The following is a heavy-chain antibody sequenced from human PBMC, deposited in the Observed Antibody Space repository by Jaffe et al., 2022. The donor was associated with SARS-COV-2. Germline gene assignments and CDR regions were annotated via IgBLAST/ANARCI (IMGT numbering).Heavy chain of an antibody. Sequence: QVQLQESGPGLVKPSGTLSLTCAVSGGSISSSNWWSWVRQPPGKGLEWIGEIYHSGSTNYNPSLKSRVTISVDKSKNQFSLKLSSVTAADTAVYYCARRGNYDFWSGYLNWFDPWGQGTLVTVSS. D-gene: IGHD3-3*01. J-gene: IGHJ5*02. V-gene: IGHV4-4*02. CDR2: IYHSGST. CDR1: GGSISSSNW. CDR3: ARRGNYDFWSGYLNWFDP.